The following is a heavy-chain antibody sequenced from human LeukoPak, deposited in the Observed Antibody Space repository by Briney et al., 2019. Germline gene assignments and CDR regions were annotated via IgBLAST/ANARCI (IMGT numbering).Heavy chain of an antibody. J-gene: IGHJ6*02. V-gene: IGHV3-49*04. CDR1: GFTFGDYT. CDR3: TRDRPSYSNYVGDYGMDV. D-gene: IGHD4-11*01. Sequence: GRSLRLSCSGSGFTFGDYTLTWVRRAPGKGLEWVAFIIGKAYGGTTEYAASVKGRFTISRDDSKRVAYLQMNSLKTEDTGVYFCTRDRPSYSNYVGDYGMDVWGQGTAVTVSS. CDR2: IIGKAYGGTT.